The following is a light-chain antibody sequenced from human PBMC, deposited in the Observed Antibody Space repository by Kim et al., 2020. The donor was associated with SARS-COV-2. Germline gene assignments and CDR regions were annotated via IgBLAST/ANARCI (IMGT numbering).Light chain of an antibody. J-gene: IGKJ4*01. CDR2: GAT. CDR1: QDISNS. V-gene: IGKV1-9*01. CDR3: QQIKSYPFT. Sequence: IQLTQSPSSLSASVGDRVTITCRASQDISNSLAWYQQEPGKAPKLLIHGATTLQSGVPSRFSGSASGTDFTLTISSLQPEDFATYYCQQIKSYPFTFGGGTKVDIK.